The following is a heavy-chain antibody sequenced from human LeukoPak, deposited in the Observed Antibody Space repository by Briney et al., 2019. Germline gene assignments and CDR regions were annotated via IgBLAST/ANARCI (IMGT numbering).Heavy chain of an antibody. V-gene: IGHV3-74*01. CDR2: IKFDGSLA. CDR1: GLTFSTYW. Sequence: GGSLRLSCTASGLTFSTYWVHWVRQAPGKGLVWVSQIKFDGSLASYADSVKGRFTISRDNAKNTLYLQMNTLGTEDAAVYYCVTGHYDSRMYFDLWGRGTLVTVSS. J-gene: IGHJ2*01. D-gene: IGHD3-16*01. CDR3: VTGHYDSRMYFDL.